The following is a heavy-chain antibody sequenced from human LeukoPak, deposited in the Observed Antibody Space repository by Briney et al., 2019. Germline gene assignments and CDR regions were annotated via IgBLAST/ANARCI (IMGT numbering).Heavy chain of an antibody. J-gene: IGHJ4*02. CDR2: IGTSSAYI. Sequence: GGSLRLSCVASGFTYSNYNMECVRQAPGKGLEWVSSIGTSSAYIYYADSVRGRFTISRDNVKNSVFLQMNSLRAEDTAVYYCARLLGTGLGKYYFDYWGQGTLVIVSS. CDR1: GFTYSNYN. D-gene: IGHD3-10*01. CDR3: ARLLGTGLGKYYFDY. V-gene: IGHV3-21*01.